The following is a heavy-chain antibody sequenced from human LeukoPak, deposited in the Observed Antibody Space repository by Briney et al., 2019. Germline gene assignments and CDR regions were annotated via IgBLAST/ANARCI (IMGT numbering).Heavy chain of an antibody. CDR1: GGSISSYY. Sequence: SETLSLTCTVSGGSISSYYWSWIRQPPGKGLEWIGYIYYSGSTNYTPSLKSRVTISVDTSKNQFSLKLSSVTAADTAVYYCARSIGYSSGWLGYWGQGTLVTVSS. J-gene: IGHJ4*02. V-gene: IGHV4-59*01. CDR2: IYYSGST. CDR3: ARSIGYSSGWLGY. D-gene: IGHD6-19*01.